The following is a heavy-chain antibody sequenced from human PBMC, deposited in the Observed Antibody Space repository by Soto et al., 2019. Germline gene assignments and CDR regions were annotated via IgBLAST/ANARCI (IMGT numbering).Heavy chain of an antibody. V-gene: IGHV4-59*01. CDR1: GGSISSYY. D-gene: IGHD6-19*01. Sequence: SETLSLTCTVSGGSISSYYWSWIRQPPGKGLEWIGYIYYSGSTNYNPSLKSRVTISVDTSKNQFSLKLSSVTAADTAVYYCARVDSSGRTYYFDYWGQGILVTVSS. J-gene: IGHJ4*02. CDR3: ARVDSSGRTYYFDY. CDR2: IYYSGST.